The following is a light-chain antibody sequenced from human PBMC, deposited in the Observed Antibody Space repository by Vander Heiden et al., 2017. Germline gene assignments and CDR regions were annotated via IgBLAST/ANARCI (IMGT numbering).Light chain of an antibody. CDR2: GAS. J-gene: IGKJ5*01. V-gene: IGKV3-20*01. Sequence: EIVLTQSPGTLSLSPGETATISCRASQSVSRTYLARYQQKPGQAPRLLIYGASSRATGIPDRFSGSGSGTDLTLTISRLEPEDFAVYYCQQYGSSPVTFGQGTRLEIK. CDR3: QQYGSSPVT. CDR1: QSVSRTY.